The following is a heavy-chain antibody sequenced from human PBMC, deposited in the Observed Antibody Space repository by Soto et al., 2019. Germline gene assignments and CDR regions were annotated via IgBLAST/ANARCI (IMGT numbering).Heavy chain of an antibody. CDR2: ISQNGDNQ. D-gene: IGHD1-1*01. CDR3: AKDAYNAAFDV. J-gene: IGHJ3*01. CDR1: GFSFNIFG. V-gene: IGHV3-30*18. Sequence: GGSLRLSCATSGFSFNIFGMHWVRQAPGKALEWVGLISQNGDNQYYGDSAKGRFIISRDNPKNSLYLQLHSLRPDDTAVYYCAKDAYNAAFDVWGQGTMVTVSS.